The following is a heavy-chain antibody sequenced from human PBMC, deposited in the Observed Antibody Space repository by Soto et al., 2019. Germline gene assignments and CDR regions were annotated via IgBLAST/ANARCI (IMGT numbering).Heavy chain of an antibody. CDR3: ARLEGLATISYYFDF. CDR1: DDSINSDKYY. V-gene: IGHV4-39*01. D-gene: IGHD3-9*01. Sequence: QLQLQESGPGLVKPSETLSLTCSVSDDSINSDKYYWGWIRQPPGKGLEWIGSIYYRGNAYYNPSHQPRDTIYQVPSKSQFSLTLTSVTAADSAVYFCARLEGLATISYYFDFWGPGALVTVSS. J-gene: IGHJ4*02. CDR2: IYYRGNA.